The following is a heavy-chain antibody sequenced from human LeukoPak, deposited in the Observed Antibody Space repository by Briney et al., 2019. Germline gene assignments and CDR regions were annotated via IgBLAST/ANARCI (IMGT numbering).Heavy chain of an antibody. V-gene: IGHV3-23*01. CDR3: AKTTTGYSSGRYPGWPVDY. J-gene: IGHJ4*02. D-gene: IGHD6-19*01. CDR1: GFTFNNYA. CDR2: ISGSGGGT. Sequence: PGRSLRLSCAASGFTFNNYAMHWVRQAPGKGLEWVSAISGSGGGTYYADSVKGRFTISRDNSKNMVYLQMNSLSTGDTAVYYCAKTTTGYSSGRYPGWPVDYWGQGTLVTVSS.